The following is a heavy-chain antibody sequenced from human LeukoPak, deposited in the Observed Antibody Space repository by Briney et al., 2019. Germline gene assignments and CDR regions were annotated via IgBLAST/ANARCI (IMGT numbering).Heavy chain of an antibody. Sequence: PSETLSLTCPVSGGSISSYYWSWIRQPAGKGLEWIGRIYTSGSTNYNPSLKSRVAMSVDTSKNQFSLKLSSVTAADTAVYYCARSTTTGSWNYFDYWGQGTLVTVSS. J-gene: IGHJ4*02. V-gene: IGHV4-4*07. CDR1: GGSISSYY. D-gene: IGHD4-11*01. CDR3: ARSTTTGSWNYFDY. CDR2: IYTSGST.